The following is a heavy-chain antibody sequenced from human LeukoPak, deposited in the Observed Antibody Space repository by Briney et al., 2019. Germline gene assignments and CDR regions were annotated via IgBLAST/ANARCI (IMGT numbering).Heavy chain of an antibody. D-gene: IGHD2-15*01. CDR2: ISSSGSTI. V-gene: IGHV3-11*01. Sequence: PGGSLRLSCAASGFTFSDYYMSWIRQAPGKGLEWVSYISSSGSTIYYADSVKGRFTISRDNAKNSLYLQINSLRAEDTALYYCAKDFGAIVSSGPQGWGQGTLVTVSS. CDR1: GFTFSDYY. CDR3: AKDFGAIVSSGPQG. J-gene: IGHJ4*02.